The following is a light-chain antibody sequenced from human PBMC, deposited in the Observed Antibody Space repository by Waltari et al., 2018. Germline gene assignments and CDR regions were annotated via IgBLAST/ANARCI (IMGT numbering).Light chain of an antibody. Sequence: EIVLTQSPGPLSLSPGEGATLPCRASQSVNTDLAWYQQRPGQAPRLLIYGASSRATGIPDRFSGSGSGTDFTLNISRLDPEDFAVYFCQQYGSSPRTFGQGTKVEVK. V-gene: IGKV3-20*01. CDR1: QSVNTD. CDR2: GAS. J-gene: IGKJ1*01. CDR3: QQYGSSPRT.